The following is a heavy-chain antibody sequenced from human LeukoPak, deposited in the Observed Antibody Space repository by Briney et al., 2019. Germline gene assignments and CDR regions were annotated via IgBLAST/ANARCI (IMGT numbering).Heavy chain of an antibody. CDR3: ARETWGFGAFDI. Sequence: PSETLSLTCTVSGGSISSGSYYWSWIRQPAGKGLEWIGRIYTSGSTNYNPSLKSRVTISVDTSKNQFSLKLSSVTAADTAVYYCARETWGFGAFDIWGQGTMVTVSS. D-gene: IGHD7-27*01. V-gene: IGHV4-61*02. J-gene: IGHJ3*02. CDR2: IYTSGST. CDR1: GGSISSGSYY.